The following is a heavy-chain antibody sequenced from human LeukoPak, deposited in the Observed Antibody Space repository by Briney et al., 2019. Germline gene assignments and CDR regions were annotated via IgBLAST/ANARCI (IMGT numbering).Heavy chain of an antibody. J-gene: IGHJ4*02. CDR1: GYTFTGYY. D-gene: IGHD6-19*01. CDR3: ARDPLAGRIWYSSGWYVFNYFDY. V-gene: IGHV1-2*02. CDR2: INPNSGGT. Sequence: ASVKVSCKASGYTFTGYYMHWVRQAPGQGLEWMGWINPNSGGTNYAQKFQGRVTMTRDTSISTAYMEMSRLRSDATAVYYCARDPLAGRIWYSSGWYVFNYFDYWGQGTLVTVSS.